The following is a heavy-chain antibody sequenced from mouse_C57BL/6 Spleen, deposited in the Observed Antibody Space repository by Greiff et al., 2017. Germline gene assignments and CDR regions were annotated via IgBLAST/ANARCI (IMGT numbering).Heavy chain of an antibody. D-gene: IGHD2-1*01. CDR3: ARWGGNYPFAY. CDR1: GYTFTSYW. CDR2: IHPKSGST. Sequence: QVQLQQSGAELVKPGASVKLSCKASGYTFTSYWMHWVKQRPGQGLEWIGMIHPKSGSTNYNEKFKGKATLTVDKSSSTAYMQLSSLTSEDSAVYYCARWGGNYPFAYWGQGTLVTVSA. V-gene: IGHV1-64*01. J-gene: IGHJ3*01.